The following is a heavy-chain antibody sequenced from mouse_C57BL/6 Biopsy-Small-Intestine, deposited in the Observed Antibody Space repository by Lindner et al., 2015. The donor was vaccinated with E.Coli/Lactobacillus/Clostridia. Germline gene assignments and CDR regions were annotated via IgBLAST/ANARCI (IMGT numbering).Heavy chain of an antibody. CDR1: GYSFTDYN. V-gene: IGHV1-39*01. CDR3: ARSGDSSFAY. D-gene: IGHD3-3*01. J-gene: IGHJ3*01. Sequence: VQLQESGPELVKPGASVKISCKASGYSFTDYNMNWVKQSNGKSLEWIGIINTHYGTTDYSQKFKGKATLTVDQSSSTAYMQLNSLTSEDSSVYYCARSGDSSFAYWGQGTLVTVSA. CDR2: INTHYGTT.